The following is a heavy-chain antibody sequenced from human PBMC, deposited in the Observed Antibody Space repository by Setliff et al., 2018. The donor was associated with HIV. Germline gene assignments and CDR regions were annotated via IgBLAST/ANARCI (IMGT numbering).Heavy chain of an antibody. J-gene: IGHJ3*02. Sequence: SETLSLTCTVSGGSINTYWSWIRQPPGKGLEWIGYIKYSGNTNYNPSPKSRATISVDTSKNQFSLELTSVTAADTAVFYCVRVSSSGYYGEGAFDIWGQGTVVTVSS. CDR2: IKYSGNT. CDR3: VRVSSSGYYGEGAFDI. CDR1: GGSINTY. V-gene: IGHV4-59*08. D-gene: IGHD3-22*01.